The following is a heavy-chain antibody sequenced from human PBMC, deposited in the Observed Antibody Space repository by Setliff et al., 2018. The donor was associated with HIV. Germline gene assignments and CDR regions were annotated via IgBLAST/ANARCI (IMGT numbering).Heavy chain of an antibody. CDR1: GGSFSTYA. V-gene: IGHV1-69*06. D-gene: IGHD3-10*01. CDR3: VRGGVRGTEYVYLDF. CDR2: IIPLFETP. J-gene: IGHJ4*02. Sequence: SVKVSCKSSGGSFSTYAINWVRQPPGQGLEWMGNIIPLFETPDAAPRFRGRVTITADKSTSTAYMELSSLTYDDTAVYYCVRGGVRGTEYVYLDFWGQGTLVTVSS.